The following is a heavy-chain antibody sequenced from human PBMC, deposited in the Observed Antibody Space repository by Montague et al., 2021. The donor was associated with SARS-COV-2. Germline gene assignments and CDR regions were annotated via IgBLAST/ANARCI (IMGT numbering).Heavy chain of an antibody. CDR2: IYHSGST. CDR1: GGSFSGYS. V-gene: IGHV4-34*01. Sequence: SETLSLTCAVYGGSFSGYSWSWIRQPPGKGLEWIGQIYHSGSTNYNPSLKSRVTISVDTSKNQFSLKLSSVTAADTAVYYCARGLDPWGQGTLVTVSS. CDR3: ARGLDP. J-gene: IGHJ5*02.